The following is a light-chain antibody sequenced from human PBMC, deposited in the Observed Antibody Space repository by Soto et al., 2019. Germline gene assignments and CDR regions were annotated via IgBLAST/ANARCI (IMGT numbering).Light chain of an antibody. CDR3: SSYTSSSTYV. Sequence: QSALTQPASVSGSPGQSITISCTGTSSDVGEYNSVSWYQQHPGTVPKLMIYDVSSRSSGVSNRFSGSKSGNTASLTISGLQAEDEADYSCSSYTSSSTYVFGTGTKLTVL. V-gene: IGLV2-14*01. J-gene: IGLJ1*01. CDR1: SSDVGEYNS. CDR2: DVS.